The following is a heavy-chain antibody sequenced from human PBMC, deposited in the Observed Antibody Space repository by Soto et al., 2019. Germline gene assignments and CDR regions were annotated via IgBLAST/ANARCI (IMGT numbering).Heavy chain of an antibody. V-gene: IGHV3-23*01. Sequence: EVQLLESGGGLVQPGGSLRLACAASGFTFNNYAMNWVRQAPGRGLEWVSIISPNGDSTYYADSVKGRFTISGDNSQNTVFLQMNSLRAEDTAIYFCAKVRLTDYLRYAPHLWGQGTLVTVSS. CDR2: ISPNGDST. J-gene: IGHJ3*01. CDR3: AKVRLTDYLRYAPHL. D-gene: IGHD2-8*01. CDR1: GFTFNNYA.